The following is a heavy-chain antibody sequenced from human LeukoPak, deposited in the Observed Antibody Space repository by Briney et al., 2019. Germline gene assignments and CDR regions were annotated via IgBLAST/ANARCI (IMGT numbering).Heavy chain of an antibody. CDR3: ARYSSGWSTVGFDP. CDR2: IYYSGST. V-gene: IGHV4-38-2*02. D-gene: IGHD6-19*01. CDR1: GYSISSGYY. Sequence: PSETLSLTCTVSGYSISSGYYWGWIRQPPGKGLEWIGSIYYSGSTYYNPSLKSRVTISVDTSKNQFSLKLSSVTAADTAVYYCARYSSGWSTVGFDPWGQGTLVTVSS. J-gene: IGHJ5*02.